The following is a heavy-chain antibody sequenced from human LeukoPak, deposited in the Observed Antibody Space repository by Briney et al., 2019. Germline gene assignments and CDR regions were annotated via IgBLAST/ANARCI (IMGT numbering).Heavy chain of an antibody. CDR1: GYSISSGYY. CDR2: IYHSGRT. CDR3: AGEGDSSSVGWFDP. Sequence: SETLSLTCTVSGYSISSGYYWGWIRQPPGKGLEWIGSIYHSGRTYYNPSLKSRVTISVDTSKNQFSLKLSSVTAADTAVYYCAGEGDSSSVGWFDPWGQGTLVTVSS. D-gene: IGHD6-13*01. V-gene: IGHV4-38-2*02. J-gene: IGHJ5*02.